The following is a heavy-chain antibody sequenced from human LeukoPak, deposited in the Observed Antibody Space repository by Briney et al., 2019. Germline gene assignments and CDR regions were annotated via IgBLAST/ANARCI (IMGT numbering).Heavy chain of an antibody. J-gene: IGHJ3*02. Sequence: GRFTISRDNAKNSLYLQMNSLRAEDTAVYYCAGYDFDDAFDIWGQGTMVTVSS. CDR3: AGYDFDDAFDI. D-gene: IGHD3-3*01. V-gene: IGHV3-7*04.